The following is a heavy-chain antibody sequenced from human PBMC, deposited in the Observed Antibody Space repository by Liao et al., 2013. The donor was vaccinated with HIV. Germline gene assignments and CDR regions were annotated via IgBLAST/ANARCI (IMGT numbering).Heavy chain of an antibody. D-gene: IGHD3-10*01. Sequence: QVQLQQWGAGLLKPSETLSLTCAVYGGSFSGYYWSWIRQPPGKGLEWIGEINHTGTTNYNPSLKRRVTISVDTSKNQFSLRLTSMTAADAAVYYCARGGYGSGTSRYFDYWGQGALVTVSS. CDR2: INHTGTT. CDR3: ARGGYGSGTSRYFDY. J-gene: IGHJ4*02. V-gene: IGHV4-34*01. CDR1: GGSFSGYY.